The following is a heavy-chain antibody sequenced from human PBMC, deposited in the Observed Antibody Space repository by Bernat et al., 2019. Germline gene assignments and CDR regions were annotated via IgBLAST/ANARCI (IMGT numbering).Heavy chain of an antibody. V-gene: IGHV4-4*02. J-gene: IGHJ6*02. CDR1: GGSISSSNW. CDR3: ASSQYYDILTGYDGMDV. CDR2: IYHSGST. Sequence: QVQLQESGPGLVKPSGTLSLTCAVSGGSISSSNWWGWVRQPPGKGLEWIGEIYHSGSTNYNPSLKSRVTISVDKSKNQFSLKLSSVTAADTAVYYCASSQYYDILTGYDGMDVWGQGTTVTVSS. D-gene: IGHD3-9*01.